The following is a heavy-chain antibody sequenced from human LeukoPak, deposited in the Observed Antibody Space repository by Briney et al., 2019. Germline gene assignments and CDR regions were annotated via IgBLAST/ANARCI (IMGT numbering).Heavy chain of an antibody. J-gene: IGHJ6*04. CDR1: GYTFTGYY. V-gene: IGHV1-2*04. Sequence: ASVKVSCKASGYTFTGYYMRWVRQAPGQGLEWMGWINPNSGGTNYAQKFQGWVTMTRDTSISTAYMELSRLRSDDTAVYYCARVRGFGAPHYGMDVWGKGTTVTVSS. CDR2: INPNSGGT. CDR3: ARVRGFGAPHYGMDV. D-gene: IGHD3-10*01.